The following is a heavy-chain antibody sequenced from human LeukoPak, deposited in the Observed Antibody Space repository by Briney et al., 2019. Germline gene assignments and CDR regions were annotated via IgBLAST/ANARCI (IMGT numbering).Heavy chain of an antibody. CDR2: ISAYNGNT. Sequence: ASVKVSCKVSGYTFTSYGISWVRQAPGQGLGWMGWISAYNGNTNYAQKLQGRVTMTTDTSTSTAYMELRSLRSDDTAVYYCAREPLRFLEWLFPKSYYYYGMDVWGQGTTVTVSS. D-gene: IGHD3-3*01. CDR3: AREPLRFLEWLFPKSYYYYGMDV. J-gene: IGHJ6*02. V-gene: IGHV1-18*01. CDR1: GYTFTSYG.